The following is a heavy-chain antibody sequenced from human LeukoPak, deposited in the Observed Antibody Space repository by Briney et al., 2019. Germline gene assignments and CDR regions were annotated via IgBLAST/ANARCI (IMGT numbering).Heavy chain of an antibody. CDR1: GFTFSSYS. CDR2: ISSSSSYI. V-gene: IGHV3-21*01. D-gene: IGHD2-21*01. J-gene: IGHJ4*02. CDR3: ARSSDIEVYYFDY. Sequence: GGSLRLSCAASGFTFSSYSMNWDRQAPGKGLEWVSSISSSSSYIYYADSVKGRFTISRDNAKNSLYLQMNSLRAEDTAVYYCARSSDIEVYYFDYWGQGTLVTVSS.